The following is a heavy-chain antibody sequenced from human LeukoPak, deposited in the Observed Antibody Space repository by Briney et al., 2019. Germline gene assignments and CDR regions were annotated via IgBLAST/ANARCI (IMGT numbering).Heavy chain of an antibody. CDR3: AKEGRQLAVAGTIAPDY. D-gene: IGHD6-19*01. V-gene: IGHV1-2*02. J-gene: IGHJ4*02. Sequence: GASVKVSCKASGYTFTGYYMHWVRQAPGQGLEWMGWINPNSGGTNYAQKFQGRVTMTRDTSISTAYMELSRLRSDDTAVYYCAKEGRQLAVAGTIAPDYWGQGTLVTVSS. CDR2: INPNSGGT. CDR1: GYTFTGYY.